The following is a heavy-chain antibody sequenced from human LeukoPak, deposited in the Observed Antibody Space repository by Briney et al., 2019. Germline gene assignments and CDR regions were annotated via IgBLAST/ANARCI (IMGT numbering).Heavy chain of an antibody. CDR3: ARGRYCSSTGCYARIPLDV. CDR1: GFTFSSYG. V-gene: IGHV3-33*01. CDR2: IWYDGSNK. J-gene: IGHJ6*02. Sequence: PGGSLRLSCAASGFTFSSYGMHWVRQAPGKGLEWVAVIWYDGSNKYYADSVKGRFTISRDNSKNTLYLQMNSLRAEDTAVYYCARGRYCSSTGCYARIPLDVWGQGTTVTVSS. D-gene: IGHD2-2*01.